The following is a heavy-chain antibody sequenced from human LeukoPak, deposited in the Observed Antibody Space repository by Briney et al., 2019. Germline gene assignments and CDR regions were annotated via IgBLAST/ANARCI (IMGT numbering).Heavy chain of an antibody. V-gene: IGHV1-58*02. CDR2: IVLGGGNT. CDR1: GFTFTSSA. CDR3: ARDKDAFDI. Sequence: ASVKVSCKASGFTFTSSAMQWVRQARGQRLEWIGWIVLGGGNTNYAQKFQERVTITRDMSTSTAYMELSSLRSEDTAVYYCARDKDAFDIWGQGTMVTVSS. J-gene: IGHJ3*02.